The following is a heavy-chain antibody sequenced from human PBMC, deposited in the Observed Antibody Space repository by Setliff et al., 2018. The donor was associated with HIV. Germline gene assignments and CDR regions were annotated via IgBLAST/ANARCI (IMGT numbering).Heavy chain of an antibody. J-gene: IGHJ6*02. CDR1: GYTFTAFG. CDR3: ARGRREDTPYYGMDV. V-gene: IGHV1-2*04. CDR2: INPNSGGT. Sequence: ASVKVSCKASGYTFTAFGMHWVRQAPGQGLEWMGWINPNSGGTNYAQKFQGWVTMTRDTSISTAYMELSRLRSDDTAVYYCARGRREDTPYYGMDVWGQGTTVTVSS. D-gene: IGHD2-15*01.